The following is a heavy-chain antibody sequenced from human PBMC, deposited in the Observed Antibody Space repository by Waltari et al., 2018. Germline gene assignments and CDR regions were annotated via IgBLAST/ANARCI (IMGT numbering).Heavy chain of an antibody. CDR3: ARDRGYCGGDCYSVWFDP. Sequence: QLQLQESGPGLVKPSETLSLTCTVSGGSISSSSYYWGWIRQPPGKGLEWIGSIYYSGSTYYNPSLKSRVTISVDTSKNQFSLKLSSVTAADTAVYYCARDRGYCGGDCYSVWFDPWGQETLVTVSS. CDR1: GGSISSSSYY. V-gene: IGHV4-39*07. J-gene: IGHJ5*02. CDR2: IYYSGST. D-gene: IGHD2-21*01.